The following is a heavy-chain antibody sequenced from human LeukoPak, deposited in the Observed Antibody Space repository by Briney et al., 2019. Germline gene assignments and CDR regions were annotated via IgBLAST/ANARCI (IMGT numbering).Heavy chain of an antibody. V-gene: IGHV3-21*01. Sequence: PGGSLRLSCTAPGFTFSSYNMNWVRQAPGKGLEWVSTITSTSTYIAYADSVKGRFTISRDNADNSVYLQMNSLRADDTAVYYCAKERPHGMDVWGQGTSVTVSS. D-gene: IGHD6-6*01. J-gene: IGHJ6*02. CDR2: ITSTSTYI. CDR3: AKERPHGMDV. CDR1: GFTFSSYN.